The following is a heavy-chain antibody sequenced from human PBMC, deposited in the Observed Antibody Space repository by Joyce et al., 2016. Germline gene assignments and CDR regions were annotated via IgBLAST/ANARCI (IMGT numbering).Heavy chain of an antibody. D-gene: IGHD3-3*01. Sequence: QVQLQQWGAGLLKPSETLSLTCAVYGGSFSGYYWNWIRQSPGKGLEWIGEINQRGGTNYNPSLKSRVTISVEKSKNHFSLKLSSVTAADTAVYYCARGGYDHWSGINRNHYYALDVWGQGTTVTVSS. J-gene: IGHJ6*02. V-gene: IGHV4-34*01. CDR1: GGSFSGYY. CDR2: INQRGGT. CDR3: ARGGYDHWSGINRNHYYALDV.